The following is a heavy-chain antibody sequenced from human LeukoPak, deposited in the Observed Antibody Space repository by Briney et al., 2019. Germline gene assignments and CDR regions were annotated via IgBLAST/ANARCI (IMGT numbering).Heavy chain of an antibody. D-gene: IGHD5-18*01. V-gene: IGHV1-18*01. CDR1: GYTFTSYG. Sequence: WASVKVSCKASGYTFTSYGISWVRQAPGQGLEWMGWISAYNGNTNYAHSLQGRVTVTADTSTSTAYMELRSLRSEDTAVYYCARGMGYSYGHPQGAFDIWGQGTMVTVSS. CDR2: ISAYNGNT. J-gene: IGHJ3*02. CDR3: ARGMGYSYGHPQGAFDI.